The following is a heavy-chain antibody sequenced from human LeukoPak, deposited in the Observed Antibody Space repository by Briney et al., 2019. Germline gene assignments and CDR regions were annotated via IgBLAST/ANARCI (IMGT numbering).Heavy chain of an antibody. D-gene: IGHD3-22*01. V-gene: IGHV1-18*01. CDR1: GYTFTSYD. CDR2: ISAYNGNT. Sequence: ASVKVSCRASGYTFTSYDINWVRQATGQGLEWMGWISAYNGNTNYAQKLQGRVTMTTDTSTSTAYMELRSLRSDDTAVYYCARVGTYYYDSSGYYSENDAFDIWGQGTMVTVSS. J-gene: IGHJ3*02. CDR3: ARVGTYYYDSSGYYSENDAFDI.